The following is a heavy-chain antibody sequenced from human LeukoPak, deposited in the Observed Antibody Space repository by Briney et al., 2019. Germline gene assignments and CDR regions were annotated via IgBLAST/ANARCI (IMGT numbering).Heavy chain of an antibody. CDR2: ISHTAST. CDR1: GGSMSHH. V-gene: IGHV4-59*08. CDR3: ARHRGYYYYYMDV. J-gene: IGHJ6*03. Sequence: SQTLSLTCTVSGGSMSHHWSWIRQSPGKGLEWIGYISHTASTNYNPSLKSRVTLSIDTSKSQLSFQLTSVTAADTAVYYCARHRGYYYYYMDVWGKGTTVTVSS.